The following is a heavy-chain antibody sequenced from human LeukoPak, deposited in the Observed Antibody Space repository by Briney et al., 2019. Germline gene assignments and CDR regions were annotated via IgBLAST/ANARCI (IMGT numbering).Heavy chain of an antibody. CDR3: ARDIVATTSSPDYYYGMDV. D-gene: IGHD5-12*01. Sequence: AASVKVSCKASGYTFTSYYMHWVRQAPGQGLEWMGIINPSGGSTSYAQKFQGWVTMTRDTSISTAYMELSRLRSDDTAVYYCARDIVATTSSPDYYYGMDVWGQGTTVTVSS. CDR1: GYTFTSYY. J-gene: IGHJ6*02. CDR2: INPSGGST. V-gene: IGHV1-46*01.